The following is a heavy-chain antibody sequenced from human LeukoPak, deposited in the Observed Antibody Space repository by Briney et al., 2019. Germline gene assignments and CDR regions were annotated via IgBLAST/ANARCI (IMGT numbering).Heavy chain of an antibody. CDR1: GGTFSSYA. D-gene: IGHD3-10*01. Sequence: SVKVSCKASGGTFSSYASSWVRQAPGQGLEWMGGIIPIFGTANYAQKFQGRVTITADESTSTAYMELSSLRSEDTAVYYCASSSGSYYTPYFDYWGQGTLDTVSS. V-gene: IGHV1-69*13. J-gene: IGHJ4*02. CDR3: ASSSGSYYTPYFDY. CDR2: IIPIFGTA.